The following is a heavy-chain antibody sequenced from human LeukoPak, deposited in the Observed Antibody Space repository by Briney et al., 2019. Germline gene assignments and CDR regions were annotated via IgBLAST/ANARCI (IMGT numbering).Heavy chain of an antibody. CDR1: GGSVSSGSYY. J-gene: IGHJ4*02. Sequence: PSETLSLTCTVSGGSVSSGSYYWSWIRQPPGKGLEWIGYIYYSGSTNHNPSLKSRVTISVDTSTNQFSLKLSSVTAADTAVYYCARDLHYFDYWGQGTLVTVSS. V-gene: IGHV4-61*01. CDR2: IYYSGST. CDR3: ARDLHYFDY.